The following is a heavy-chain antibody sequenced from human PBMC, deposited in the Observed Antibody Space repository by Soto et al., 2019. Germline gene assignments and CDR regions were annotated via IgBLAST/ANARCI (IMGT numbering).Heavy chain of an antibody. CDR2: IGDSGTST. Sequence: EVQLLESGGGLVQPGASLRLSCAPSGFTFNNYAMTWVRQSPGKGLDWVSTIGDSGTSTFYANSVKGRFTISRDNFKNILYLQMDSLRAEDTAVYYCAKHRAMGGITGPFDFWGQGTLVTVSS. CDR1: GFTFNNYA. J-gene: IGHJ4*02. D-gene: IGHD3-3*01. CDR3: AKHRAMGGITGPFDF. V-gene: IGHV3-23*01.